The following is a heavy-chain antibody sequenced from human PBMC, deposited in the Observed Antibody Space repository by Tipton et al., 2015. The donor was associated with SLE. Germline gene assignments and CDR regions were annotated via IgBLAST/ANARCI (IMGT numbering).Heavy chain of an antibody. CDR2: VYYNVRT. J-gene: IGHJ3*01. V-gene: IGHV4-31*03. Sequence: TLSLTCNVSGVSITRGGYYWSWIRQRPGTGPEWIGTVYYNVRTYYNPSLKSRMTVSLDTSKNQLSLNLSSMTAADTAVYFCARAGGNSLALHVWGQGTMVTVSS. D-gene: IGHD4-23*01. CDR3: ARAGGNSLALHV. CDR1: GVSITRGGYY.